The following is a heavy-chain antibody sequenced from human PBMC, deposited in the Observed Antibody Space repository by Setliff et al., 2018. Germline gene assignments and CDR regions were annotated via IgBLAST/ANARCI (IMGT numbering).Heavy chain of an antibody. CDR1: GFTFSSYA. D-gene: IGHD5-12*01. CDR2: IWYDGSYT. V-gene: IGHV3-33*01. CDR3: AGDPPYSGYAFHI. J-gene: IGHJ3*02. Sequence: GGSLRLSCAASGFTFSSYAMHWVRQAPGKGLDWVAYIWYDGSYTYYTGSVKGRFTISRDNSRNTVYLQMNSLRAEDTAVCYCAGDPPYSGYAFHIWGQGTMVTVSS.